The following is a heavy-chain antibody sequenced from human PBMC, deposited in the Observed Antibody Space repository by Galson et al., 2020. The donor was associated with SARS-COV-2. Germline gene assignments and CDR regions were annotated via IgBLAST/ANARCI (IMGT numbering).Heavy chain of an antibody. V-gene: IGHV4-39*01. J-gene: IGHJ5*02. CDR3: AIIVVVTASNWFDP. D-gene: IGHD2-21*02. CDR1: GGSISSSSYY. CDR2: IYYSGST. Sequence: ETSETLSLTCTVSGGSISSSSYYWGWIRQPPGKGLEWIGSIYYSGSTYYNPSLKSRVTISVDTSKNQFSLKLSSVTAADTAVYYCAIIVVVTASNWFDPWGQGTLVTVSS.